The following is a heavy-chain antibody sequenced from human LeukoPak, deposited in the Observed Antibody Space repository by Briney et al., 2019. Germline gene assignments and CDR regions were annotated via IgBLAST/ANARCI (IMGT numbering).Heavy chain of an antibody. CDR3: ERDLASARLDF. CDR2: IWYDGSQE. V-gene: IGHV3-33*01. D-gene: IGHD6-6*01. J-gene: IGHJ4*02. CDR1: GFTFSNHG. Sequence: PGRSLRLSCAASGFTFSNHGMHWVRQAPGKGLEWVANIWYDGSQEYYADTVKGRFAISRDISKNTLYLQMNSLRAEDTAVYYCERDLASARLDFRGQGTLVTVSS.